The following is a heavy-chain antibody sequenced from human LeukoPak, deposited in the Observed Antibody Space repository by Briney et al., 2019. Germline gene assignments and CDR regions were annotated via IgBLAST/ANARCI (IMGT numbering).Heavy chain of an antibody. CDR3: AGRGVVRLGHYFGY. CDR2: ISSSSSTI. V-gene: IGHV3-48*01. J-gene: IGHJ4*02. CDR1: GFTFCSYS. D-gene: IGHD6-6*01. Sequence: LAGGALRLSCAASGFTFCSYSMKWVRQAPGKGVEWVTYISSSSSTIYYADSVKGRFTISRDDAKNPLDLQMNSLGAEDTAVYCCAGRGVVRLGHYFGYWGQGTLVTVSS.